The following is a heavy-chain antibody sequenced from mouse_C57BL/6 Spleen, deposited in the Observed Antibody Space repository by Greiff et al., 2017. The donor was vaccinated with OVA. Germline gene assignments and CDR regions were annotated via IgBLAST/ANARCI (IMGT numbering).Heavy chain of an antibody. CDR2: ISDGGSYT. CDR1: GFTFSSYA. CDR3: AREGGLRLRFAY. V-gene: IGHV5-4*01. D-gene: IGHD2-4*01. Sequence: EVNVVESGGGLVKPGGSLKLSCAASGFTFSSYAMSWVRQTPEKRLEWVATISDGGSYTYYPDNVKGRFTISRDNAKNNLYLQMSHLKSEATAMYYCAREGGLRLRFAYWGQGTLVTVSA. J-gene: IGHJ3*01.